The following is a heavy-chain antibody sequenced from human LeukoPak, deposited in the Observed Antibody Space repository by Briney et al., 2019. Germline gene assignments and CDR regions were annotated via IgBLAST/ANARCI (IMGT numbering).Heavy chain of an antibody. Sequence: SETLSLTCTVSGGSISSSTYYWGWIRQPPGTGLEWIGSIYYSGSTYYNPSPKSRVTVSVDTSKNQFSLKLSSVTAADTAVYYCARSPLLYGIDAFDIWGQGTMVTVSS. CDR1: GGSISSSTYY. CDR2: IYYSGST. D-gene: IGHD2-8*01. V-gene: IGHV4-39*07. J-gene: IGHJ3*02. CDR3: ARSPLLYGIDAFDI.